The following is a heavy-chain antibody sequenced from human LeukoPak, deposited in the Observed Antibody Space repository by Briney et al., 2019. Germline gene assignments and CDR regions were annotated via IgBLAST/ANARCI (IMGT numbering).Heavy chain of an antibody. D-gene: IGHD2-2*02. CDR2: VYYSGGT. Sequence: SETLSLTCTVSGGSISSSSYYWGWIRQPPGKGLGWIGSVYYSGGTYYNPSLKSRVTISVDTSKNQFSLKLSSVTAADTAVYYCARESYTERYFDYWGQGTLVTVSS. CDR3: ARESYTERYFDY. CDR1: GGSISSSSYY. J-gene: IGHJ4*02. V-gene: IGHV4-39*02.